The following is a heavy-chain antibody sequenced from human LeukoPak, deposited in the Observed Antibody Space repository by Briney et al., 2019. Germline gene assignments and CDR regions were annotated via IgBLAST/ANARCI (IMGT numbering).Heavy chain of an antibody. D-gene: IGHD6-19*01. CDR2: IYHSGSP. Sequence: KSSGTLSLTCAVSGGSISSNNWWGWVRQPPGKGLEWIGEIYHSGSPNYNPSLKSRVTISVDKSRNHFSLNLSSVTAADTAVYYCARDKRKRYSSGWYRSNWFDPWGQGTLVTVSS. CDR1: GGSISSNNW. J-gene: IGHJ5*02. V-gene: IGHV4-4*02. CDR3: ARDKRKRYSSGWYRSNWFDP.